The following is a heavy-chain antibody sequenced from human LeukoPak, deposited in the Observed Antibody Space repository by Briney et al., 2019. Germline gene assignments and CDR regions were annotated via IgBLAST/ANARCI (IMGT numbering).Heavy chain of an antibody. CDR2: ISAYNGNT. CDR1: GYTFTSYG. V-gene: IGHV1-18*01. Sequence: VASVKVSCKASGYTFTSYGISWVRQAPGQGLEWMGWISAYNGNTNYAQKLQGRVTMTTDTSTSTAYMELRSLRSDDTAVYYCARTIIVGATSWFDPWGQGTLVTVSS. CDR3: ARTIIVGATSWFDP. J-gene: IGHJ5*02. D-gene: IGHD1-26*01.